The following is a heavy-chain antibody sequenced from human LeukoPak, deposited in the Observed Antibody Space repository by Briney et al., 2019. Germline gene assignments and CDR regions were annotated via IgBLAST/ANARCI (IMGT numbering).Heavy chain of an antibody. CDR3: AKDMGPLLWFGELFGDY. V-gene: IGHV3-23*01. Sequence: PVGTLCLSCAASGVAFSGYAMSGGREAPGKGLGWVSAISGSGGSTYYADSVKGRFTISRDNSKNTLYLQMNSLRAEDTAVYYCAKDMGPLLWFGELFGDYWGQGTLVTVSS. D-gene: IGHD3-10*01. CDR2: ISGSGGST. CDR1: GVAFSGYA. J-gene: IGHJ4*02.